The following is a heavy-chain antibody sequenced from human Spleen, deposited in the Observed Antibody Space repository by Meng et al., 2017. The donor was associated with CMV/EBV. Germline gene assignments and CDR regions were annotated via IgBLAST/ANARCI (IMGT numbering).Heavy chain of an antibody. Sequence: GESLKISCAASGFSFSSYAMSWVRQAPGKGLEWVSVIYSGGSSDYADSVKGRFTISRDNSKNTLYLQMSSLRAEDSAIYYCARDLWELVGVEYYYYGMDVWGQGTTVTVSS. CDR1: GFSFSSYA. V-gene: IGHV3-23*01. D-gene: IGHD3-16*01. CDR3: ARDLWELVGVEYYYYGMDV. CDR2: IYSGGSS. J-gene: IGHJ6*02.